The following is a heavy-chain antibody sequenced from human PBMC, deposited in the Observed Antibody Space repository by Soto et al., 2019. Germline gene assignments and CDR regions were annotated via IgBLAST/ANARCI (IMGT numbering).Heavy chain of an antibody. J-gene: IGHJ4*02. CDR2: ISGSGGST. D-gene: IGHD1-7*01. V-gene: IGHV3-23*01. CDR3: AKDGAWARELELRSPYFDY. CDR1: GFTFSSYA. Sequence: GGSLRLSCAASGFTFSSYAMSWVRQAPGKGLEWVSAISGSGGSTYYADSVKGRFTISRDNSKNTLYLQMNSLRAEDTAVYYCAKDGAWARELELRSPYFDYWGQGTLVTVSS.